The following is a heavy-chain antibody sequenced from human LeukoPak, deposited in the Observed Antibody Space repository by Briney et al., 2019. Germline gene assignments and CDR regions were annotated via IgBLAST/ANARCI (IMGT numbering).Heavy chain of an antibody. J-gene: IGHJ6*03. CDR3: PRVLGDSSSWYTYYYMDV. D-gene: IGHD6-13*01. CDR1: GGSISSQY. V-gene: IGHV4-59*11. CDR2: IYYSGST. Sequence: SETLSLTCTVSGGSISSQYWSWIRQPPGKGLEWSGYIYYSGSTNYNPSLKSRVTISVDTSKNQFSLKLSSVTAADTAVYYCPRVLGDSSSWYTYYYMDVWGKGTTVTVSS.